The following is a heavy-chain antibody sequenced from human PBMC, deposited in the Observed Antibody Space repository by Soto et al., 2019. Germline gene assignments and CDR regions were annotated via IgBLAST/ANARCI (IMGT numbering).Heavy chain of an antibody. CDR3: ARGGGAFDV. J-gene: IGHJ3*01. Sequence: QVQLVQSGAEVKKPGATVRVSCKASGYIVTSYGINWVRQAPGQGLEWMGCISGYGGDSKYSQKLQDRVSMTTDTSTNTAYMELRSLVSDDTGLYYCARGGGAFDVWGQGTMITVSS. CDR2: ISGYGGDS. CDR1: GYIVTSYG. V-gene: IGHV1-18*01.